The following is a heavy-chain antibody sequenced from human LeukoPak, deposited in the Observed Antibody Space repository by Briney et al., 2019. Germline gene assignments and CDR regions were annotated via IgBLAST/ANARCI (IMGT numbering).Heavy chain of an antibody. CDR3: AKVSRFAVVPAAMLDY. J-gene: IGHJ4*02. CDR1: GFTFRSYA. CDR2: ISGSGDIT. Sequence: GGSLRLSCAASGFTFRSYAMSWVRQAPGKGLEWVSAISGSGDITYYADSVKGRFTMSRDNFKNTLYLQMNSLRAEDTAVYYCAKVSRFAVVPAAMLDYWGQGVQVTVSS. V-gene: IGHV3-23*01. D-gene: IGHD2-2*01.